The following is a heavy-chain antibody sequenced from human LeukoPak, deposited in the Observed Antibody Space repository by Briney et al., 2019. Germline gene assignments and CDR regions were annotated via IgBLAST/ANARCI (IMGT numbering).Heavy chain of an antibody. Sequence: GGSLRLSCAASGFTFSSYAMSWVRQAPGKGLEWVSAISGSGGSTYYADSVKGRFTISRDNSKNTLYLQMNSLRAEDTAVYYCAKERGYCSSTSCYYGMDVWGQGTTVTVSS. V-gene: IGHV3-23*01. CDR3: AKERGYCSSTSCYYGMDV. D-gene: IGHD2-2*01. J-gene: IGHJ6*02. CDR1: GFTFSSYA. CDR2: ISGSGGST.